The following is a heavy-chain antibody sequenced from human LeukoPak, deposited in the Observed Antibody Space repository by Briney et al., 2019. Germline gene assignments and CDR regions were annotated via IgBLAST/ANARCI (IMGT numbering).Heavy chain of an antibody. J-gene: IGHJ4*02. CDR3: ASSDSGSYCLGY. Sequence: ASVKVSCKASAGTFSSYAISWVRQAPGQGREWMGGVIPVFGTANYEQKVQGRVTITTDESTSTAYMELSRLRSEDTAVYDCASSDSGSYCLGYWGQGTLLTVSS. CDR1: AGTFSSYA. CDR2: VIPVFGTA. D-gene: IGHD1-26*01. V-gene: IGHV1-69*05.